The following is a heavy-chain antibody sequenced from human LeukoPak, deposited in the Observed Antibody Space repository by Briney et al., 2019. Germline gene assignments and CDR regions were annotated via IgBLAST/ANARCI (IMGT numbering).Heavy chain of an antibody. Sequence: ASVKVSCKAPGYMFRSYGITWVRQAPGQGLEWMGWVSGYNGDTNYAQRYQGRVTMTTDTSRNTAYMELRSLRSDDTAVYYCASIPCGGDCWGAFDVWGQGTVVIVSS. CDR1: GYMFRSYG. J-gene: IGHJ3*01. V-gene: IGHV1-18*01. D-gene: IGHD2-21*02. CDR2: VSGYNGDT. CDR3: ASIPCGGDCWGAFDV.